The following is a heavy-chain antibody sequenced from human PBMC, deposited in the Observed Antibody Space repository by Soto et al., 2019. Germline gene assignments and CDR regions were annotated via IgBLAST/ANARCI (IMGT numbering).Heavy chain of an antibody. CDR1: GFTFSSYA. D-gene: IGHD3-9*01. V-gene: IGHV3-23*01. CDR3: AKARYFDWLFPFDY. J-gene: IGHJ4*02. Sequence: PGGSLRLSCAASGFTFSSYAMSWVRQAPGKGLEWASAISGSGGSTYYADSVKGRFTISRDNSKNTLYLQMNSLRAEDTAVYYCAKARYFDWLFPFDYWGQGTLVTVSS. CDR2: ISGSGGST.